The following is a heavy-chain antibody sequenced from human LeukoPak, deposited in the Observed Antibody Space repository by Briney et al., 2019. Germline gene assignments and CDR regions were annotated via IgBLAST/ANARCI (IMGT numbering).Heavy chain of an antibody. D-gene: IGHD1-26*01. CDR1: GGSISSSGYY. Sequence: SETLSLTCTVSGGSISSSGYYWPWIRQPAGKGLEWIGRIYTSGSTNYNPSLKSRVTISVDTSKNQFSLKLTSVTAADTAMYYCARAAGAAFDYWGQGTLVTVSS. CDR2: IYTSGST. J-gene: IGHJ4*02. CDR3: ARAAGAAFDY. V-gene: IGHV4-61*02.